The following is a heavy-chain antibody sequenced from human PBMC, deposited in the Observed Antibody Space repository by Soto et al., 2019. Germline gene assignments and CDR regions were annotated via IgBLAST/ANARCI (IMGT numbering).Heavy chain of an antibody. J-gene: IGHJ4*02. CDR2: INHSGST. Sequence: SETLSLTCAVYGGSFSGYYWSWIRQPPGKGLEWIGEINHSGSTNYNPSLKSRVTISVDTSKNQFSLKLSSVTAADTAVYYCARGRGSVLRFLEWSRTYFDYWGQGTLVTVSS. CDR1: GGSFSGYY. CDR3: ARGRGSVLRFLEWSRTYFDY. V-gene: IGHV4-34*01. D-gene: IGHD3-3*01.